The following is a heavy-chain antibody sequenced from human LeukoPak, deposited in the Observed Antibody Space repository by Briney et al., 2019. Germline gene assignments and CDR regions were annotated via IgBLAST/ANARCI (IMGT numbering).Heavy chain of an antibody. CDR2: IYSGGST. Sequence: RGSLRLSCAASGFTVSSNYMSWVRQAPGKGLEWVSVIYSGGSTYYADSVKGRFTISRDNSKNTLYLQMNSLRAEDTAVYYCAREVLTGYRYFDYWGQGTLVTVSS. J-gene: IGHJ4*02. V-gene: IGHV3-66*02. D-gene: IGHD3-9*01. CDR3: AREVLTGYRYFDY. CDR1: GFTVSSNY.